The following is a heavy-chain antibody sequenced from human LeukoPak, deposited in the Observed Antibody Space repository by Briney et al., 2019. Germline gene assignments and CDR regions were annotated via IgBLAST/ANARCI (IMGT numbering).Heavy chain of an antibody. J-gene: IGHJ4*02. V-gene: IGHV4-38-2*02. CDR3: ARFRVGD. CDR1: GYSISSGYY. CDR2: IYHSGST. D-gene: IGHD1-26*01. Sequence: SETLSLTCTVSGYSISSGYYWGWIRQPPGKGLEWIGSIYHSGSTYYNPSLNSPVTIPVDTSKNQFSLKLSSVTAADTAVYYCARFRVGDWGQGTLVTVSS.